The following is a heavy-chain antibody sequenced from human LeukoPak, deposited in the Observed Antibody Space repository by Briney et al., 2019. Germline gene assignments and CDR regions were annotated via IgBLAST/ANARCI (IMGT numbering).Heavy chain of an antibody. J-gene: IGHJ4*02. V-gene: IGHV3-7*01. CDR3: SRSLDY. CDR2: IKQDGSEG. CDR1: GFTFSSYW. Sequence: PGGSLRLSCAASGFTFSSYWMDWVRKAPGKGMEWVANIKQDGSEGYYADSVKGRFTISRDNAKSSLYLQMNSLKAEDTAVYYCSRSLDYWGQGALVTVSS.